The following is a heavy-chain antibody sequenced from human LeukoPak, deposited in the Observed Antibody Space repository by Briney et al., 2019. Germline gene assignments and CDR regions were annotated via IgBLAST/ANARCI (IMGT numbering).Heavy chain of an antibody. Sequence: GGSLRLSCAASGFTVSSNYMSWVRQAPVKGLEWVSVIYSGGSTYYADSVKGRFTISRDNSKNTLYLQMNSLRAEDTAVYYCARAGLLWFGIDYWGQGTLVTVSS. CDR1: GFTVSSNY. J-gene: IGHJ4*02. V-gene: IGHV3-53*01. D-gene: IGHD3-10*01. CDR3: ARAGLLWFGIDY. CDR2: IYSGGST.